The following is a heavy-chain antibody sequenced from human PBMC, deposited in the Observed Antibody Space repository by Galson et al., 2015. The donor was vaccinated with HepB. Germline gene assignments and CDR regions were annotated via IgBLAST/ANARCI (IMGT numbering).Heavy chain of an antibody. V-gene: IGHV3-33*01. D-gene: IGHD2-21*02. CDR2: IRYDGNNK. CDR3: ARGLGRVTIIPFF. Sequence: SLRLSCAASGFTFSPYGMHRVRQAPGKGLEWVALIRYDGNNKYYADSVKGRFTVSRDNSKSTLYLQMNSLRVEDAGVYYCARGLGRVTIIPFFWGQGALVSVSS. J-gene: IGHJ4*02. CDR1: GFTFSPYG.